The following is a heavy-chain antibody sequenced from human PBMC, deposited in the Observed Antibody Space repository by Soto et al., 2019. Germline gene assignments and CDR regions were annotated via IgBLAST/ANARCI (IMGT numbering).Heavy chain of an antibody. V-gene: IGHV1-18*01. J-gene: IGHJ5*02. Sequence: ASVKVSCKASGYTFTSYGISWVLQAPGQGIEWMGWISGYTGNTNYAQKVQGRVTLTTDTSTSTAYMELTSLTPDDTAVYYCARDERGSGSYFGRLNWFDPWGQGTLVTSPQ. CDR1: GYTFTSYG. CDR2: ISGYTGNT. CDR3: ARDERGSGSYFGRLNWFDP. D-gene: IGHD3-10*01.